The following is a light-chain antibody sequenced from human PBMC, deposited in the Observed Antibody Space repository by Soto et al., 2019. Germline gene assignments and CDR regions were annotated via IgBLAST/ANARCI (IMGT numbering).Light chain of an antibody. CDR2: GNS. V-gene: IGLV1-40*01. CDR1: SSNIGAGYD. Sequence: QSVLTQPPSVSGAPGQRVTISCTGSSSNIGAGYDVHWYQQLPGTAPKLLIYGNSNRPSEVPDRFSGSKSGTSASLAITGLQAADEADYYCQSSDSSLSGSVFGGGTKLTVL. CDR3: QSSDSSLSGSV. J-gene: IGLJ3*02.